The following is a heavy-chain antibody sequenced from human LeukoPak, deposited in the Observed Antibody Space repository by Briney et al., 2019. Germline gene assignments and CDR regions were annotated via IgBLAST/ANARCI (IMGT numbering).Heavy chain of an antibody. D-gene: IGHD3-3*01. CDR1: GFTFSSYA. CDR3: AKVTNYDFWSGNDAFDI. CDR2: ISGSGGST. Sequence: GGSLRLSCAASGFTFSSYAMSWVRQAPGKGLEWVSAISGSGGSTYYADSVKGRFTISRDNSKNTLYLQMNSLRAEDTAVYYCAKVTNYDFWSGNDAFDIWGQGTMVTVSS. J-gene: IGHJ3*02. V-gene: IGHV3-23*01.